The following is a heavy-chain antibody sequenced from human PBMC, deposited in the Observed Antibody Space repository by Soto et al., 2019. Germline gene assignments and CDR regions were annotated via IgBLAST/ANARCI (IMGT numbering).Heavy chain of an antibody. CDR3: ARPPSLDY. CDR1: GFTFSNYG. CDR2: IWYNGSEK. V-gene: IGHV3-33*01. D-gene: IGHD2-2*01. Sequence: QVQLVESGGGVVQPGRSLRLSCAASGFTFSNYGMHWVRQAPGRGLEWVAVIWYNGSEKYYADSVQGRFTISRDNSKDTLYLQMNSLRPEDTAVYYCARPPSLDYWGQGTLVTVSS. J-gene: IGHJ4*02.